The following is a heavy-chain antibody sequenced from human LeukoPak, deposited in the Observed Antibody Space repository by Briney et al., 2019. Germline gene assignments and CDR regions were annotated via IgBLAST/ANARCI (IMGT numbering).Heavy chain of an antibody. CDR3: AKETSGSFDY. V-gene: IGHV3-23*01. Sequence: GGSLRLSCAASGFTFSDSYMSWIRQAPGKGLEWVSAISGSGGSTYYADSVKGRFTISRDNSKNTLYLQMNSLRAEDTAVYYCAKETSGSFDYWGQGTLVTVSS. D-gene: IGHD1-26*01. J-gene: IGHJ4*02. CDR1: GFTFSDSY. CDR2: ISGSGGST.